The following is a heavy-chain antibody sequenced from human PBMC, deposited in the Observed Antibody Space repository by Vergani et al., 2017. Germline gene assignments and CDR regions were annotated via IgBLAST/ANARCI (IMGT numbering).Heavy chain of an antibody. J-gene: IGHJ4*02. Sequence: QVQLVQSGAEVKKPGASVKVSCKASGYTFTSYGISWVRQAPGQGLEWMGWINPNSGGTNYAQKFQGRVTMTRDTSISTAYMELSRLRSDDTAVYYCAREPMNAVGATKNFDYWGQGTLVTVSS. D-gene: IGHD1-26*01. V-gene: IGHV1-2*02. CDR1: GYTFTSYG. CDR2: INPNSGGT. CDR3: AREPMNAVGATKNFDY.